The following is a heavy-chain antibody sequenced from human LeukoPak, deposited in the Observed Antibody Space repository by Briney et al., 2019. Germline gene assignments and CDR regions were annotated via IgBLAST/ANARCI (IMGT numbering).Heavy chain of an antibody. CDR1: GYNFASYW. V-gene: IGHV5-51*01. CDR3: ARPRGNYPYDAFDI. Sequence: GESLKISCKGSGYNFASYWIGWVRQTPGRGLEWMGIIYPGDSDTRYSPSFQGQVTISADRSISTASLQWSSLKASDAAVYYCARPRGNYPYDAFDIWGQGTMVTVSP. CDR2: IYPGDSDT. D-gene: IGHD1-26*01. J-gene: IGHJ3*02.